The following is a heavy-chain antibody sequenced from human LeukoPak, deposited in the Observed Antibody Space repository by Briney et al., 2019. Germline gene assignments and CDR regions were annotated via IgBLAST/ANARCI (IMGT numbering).Heavy chain of an antibody. CDR1: GFTFSSYS. CDR2: ISSSSSTI. D-gene: IGHD2-2*01. V-gene: IGHV3-48*01. Sequence: PGGSLRLSCAASGFTFSSYSMNWVRQAPGKGLEWVSYISSSSSTIYYADSVKGRFTISRDNAKNSLYLQMNSLRAEDTAVYYCARDLGYCSSTSCYAAFDIWGQGTMVTVSS. CDR3: ARDLGYCSSTSCYAAFDI. J-gene: IGHJ3*02.